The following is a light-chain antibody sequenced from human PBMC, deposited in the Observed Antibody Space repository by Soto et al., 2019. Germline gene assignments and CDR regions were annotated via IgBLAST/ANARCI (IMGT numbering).Light chain of an antibody. CDR1: SSDVGTYKY. V-gene: IGLV2-14*01. CDR3: SSYTSRSTPV. J-gene: IGLJ2*01. Sequence: QSVLTQPASVSGSPGQSITISCTGTSSDVGTYKYVSWYQQLPGKAPKLMIYEVSNRPSGVSNRFSGSKSGNTASLTISERQAEDEADYYCSSYTSRSTPVFGGGTKVTVL. CDR2: EVS.